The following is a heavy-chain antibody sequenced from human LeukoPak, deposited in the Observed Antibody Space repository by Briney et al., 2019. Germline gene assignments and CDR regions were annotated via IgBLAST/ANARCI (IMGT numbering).Heavy chain of an antibody. Sequence: ASVKVSCKASGYTFINYGISWVRQAPGQGLEWMGWISSYNDNTNYAQKLQGRVTMTTDTSTSTAYMELRSLRSDDTAVYYCARDSSTVTGYYWGQGTLVTVSS. CDR1: GYTFINYG. J-gene: IGHJ4*02. CDR2: ISSYNDNT. V-gene: IGHV1-18*01. CDR3: ARDSSTVTGYY. D-gene: IGHD4-17*01.